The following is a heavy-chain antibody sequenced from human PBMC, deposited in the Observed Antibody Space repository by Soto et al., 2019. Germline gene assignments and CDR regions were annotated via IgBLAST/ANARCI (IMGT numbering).Heavy chain of an antibody. CDR2: IYYSGST. D-gene: IGHD5-12*01. Sequence: SETLSLTCTVSGGSISSGGYYWSWIRQHPGKGLEWIGYIYYSGSTYYNPSLKSRVTISVDTSKNQFSLKLSSVTAADTAVYYCARETNSNGYSGYDVYYYMDVWGKGTTVTVSS. J-gene: IGHJ6*03. CDR1: GGSISSGGYY. V-gene: IGHV4-31*03. CDR3: ARETNSNGYSGYDVYYYMDV.